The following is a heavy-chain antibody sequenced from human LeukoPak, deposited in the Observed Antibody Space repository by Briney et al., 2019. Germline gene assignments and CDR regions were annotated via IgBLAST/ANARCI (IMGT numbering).Heavy chain of an antibody. J-gene: IGHJ5*02. D-gene: IGHD6-19*01. Sequence: PGRSLRLSCAASGFTFSTYAMSWVRQAPGKGLEWVSIISGSSRHIYYADSVKGRFTISRDNSKNTLYLQMTSLRAEDTAVYYCAKGSGSGWYGWFDPWGQGTLVTVSS. CDR3: AKGSGSGWYGWFDP. CDR2: ISGSSRHI. CDR1: GFTFSTYA. V-gene: IGHV3-23*01.